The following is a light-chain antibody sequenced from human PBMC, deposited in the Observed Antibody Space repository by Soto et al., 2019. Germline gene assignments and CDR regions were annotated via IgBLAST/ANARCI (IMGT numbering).Light chain of an antibody. J-gene: IGLJ2*01. V-gene: IGLV2-23*01. Sequence: QSALTQPASVSGSPGQSITISCTGTSSDVGSYNFVSWYQQHPGKAPKLMIYEGSKRPSGVSNRFSGSKSGNTASLTISGLSAEDEADYCCCSYGGSTPCVFGVGTKLTVL. CDR3: CSYGGSTPCV. CDR1: SSDVGSYNF. CDR2: EGS.